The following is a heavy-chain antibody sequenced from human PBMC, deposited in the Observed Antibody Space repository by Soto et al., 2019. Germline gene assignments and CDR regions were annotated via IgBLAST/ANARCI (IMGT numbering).Heavy chain of an antibody. Sequence: QVQLQESGPGLVKPSGTLSLTCAVSGGSSSSSNWWSWVRQPPGKGLEWIGEIYHSGSTNYNPSLKSRVTISVDKSKTQFSLKLRSVTAADTAVYYCARGGNYDILTGFPYYFDYWGQGTLVTVSS. CDR2: IYHSGST. CDR3: ARGGNYDILTGFPYYFDY. D-gene: IGHD3-9*01. CDR1: GGSSSSSNW. J-gene: IGHJ4*02. V-gene: IGHV4-4*02.